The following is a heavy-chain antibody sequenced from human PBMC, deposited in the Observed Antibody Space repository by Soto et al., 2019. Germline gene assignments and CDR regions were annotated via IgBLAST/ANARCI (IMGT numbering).Heavy chain of an antibody. CDR2: ISYDGSNK. CDR1: GFTFSSYA. Sequence: QVQLVESGGGVVQPGRSLRLSCAASGFTFSSYAMHWVRQAPGKGLEWVAVISYDGSNKYYADSVKGRFTISRDNAKNTLYLQMNSLRAEDTAVYYCARDEGIAVAGTTYYYYGRDVWGQGTTVTVSS. CDR3: ARDEGIAVAGTTYYYYGRDV. D-gene: IGHD6-19*01. J-gene: IGHJ6*02. V-gene: IGHV3-30-3*01.